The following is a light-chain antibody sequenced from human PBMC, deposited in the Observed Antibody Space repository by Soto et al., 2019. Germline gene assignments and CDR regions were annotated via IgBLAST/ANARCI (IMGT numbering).Light chain of an antibody. Sequence: EIVLTQTPLSSPVILGQPAAISCRSSQSLVHSDGNTYLSWLQQRPGQPPRLLIYKISDRFSGVPDRFSCRGAGKDFTLTISRVEAEDVGIYYCMQATQWGTFGPGTRLEIK. CDR3: MQATQWGT. CDR2: KIS. CDR1: QSLVHSDGNTY. J-gene: IGKJ2*01. V-gene: IGKV2-24*01.